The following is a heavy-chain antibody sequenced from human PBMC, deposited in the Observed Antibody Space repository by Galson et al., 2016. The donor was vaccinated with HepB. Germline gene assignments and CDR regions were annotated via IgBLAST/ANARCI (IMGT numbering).Heavy chain of an antibody. CDR1: GFSFSNYV. J-gene: IGHJ4*02. Sequence: SLRLSCAASGFSFSNYVMVWIRQAPGKGLEWVSAISGSGSETYYLHSVKGRVTISRDNSKNTLYLQMNSLRVEDTAVYYCAKETGEGPSEFDFGGQGTLVTVSS. CDR3: AKETGEGPSEFDF. D-gene: IGHD1-26*01. V-gene: IGHV3-23*01. CDR2: ISGSGSET.